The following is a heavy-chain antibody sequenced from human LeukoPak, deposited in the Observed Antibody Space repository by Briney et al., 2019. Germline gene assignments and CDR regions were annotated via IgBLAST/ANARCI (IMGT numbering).Heavy chain of an antibody. D-gene: IGHD2-2*01. V-gene: IGHV3-21*01. Sequence: GGSLRLFCAASGFTVSSYSMKWVRQTRGEGVECGSSISSGSSYIYYADSVKGRFTISRDNAKNSLYLQMNSLRAEDTAVYYCASFRYQLPPKWGQGTLVTVSS. CDR3: ASFRYQLPPK. J-gene: IGHJ4*02. CDR1: GFTVSSYS. CDR2: ISSGSSYI.